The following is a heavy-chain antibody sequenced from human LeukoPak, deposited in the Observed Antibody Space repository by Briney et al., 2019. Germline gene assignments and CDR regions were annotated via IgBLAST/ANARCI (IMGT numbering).Heavy chain of an antibody. Sequence: GGSLRLTCAASALTFSSYAMSWVRQAPEKGLEWVSAIRGSGGSTYYADSVKGRFTISRDNSKNTLYLQMNSLRAEDTAVYYCAKDRVNYYDSSGYYYGSAFDIWGQGTMVTVSS. CDR1: ALTFSSYA. J-gene: IGHJ3*02. CDR2: IRGSGGST. CDR3: AKDRVNYYDSSGYYYGSAFDI. D-gene: IGHD3-22*01. V-gene: IGHV3-23*01.